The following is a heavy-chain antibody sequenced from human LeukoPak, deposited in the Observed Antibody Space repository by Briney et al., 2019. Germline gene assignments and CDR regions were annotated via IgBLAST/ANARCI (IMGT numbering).Heavy chain of an antibody. D-gene: IGHD4-11*01. Sequence: GGSLRLSCAASGLTFDDYGMSWVRHAPGKGLEWVSAISGSGGSTYYADSVKGRFTISRDNSKNTLYLQMNSLRAEDTAVYYCAKDEVTTAVDYWGQGTLVTVSS. J-gene: IGHJ4*02. CDR2: ISGSGGST. CDR1: GLTFDDYG. CDR3: AKDEVTTAVDY. V-gene: IGHV3-23*01.